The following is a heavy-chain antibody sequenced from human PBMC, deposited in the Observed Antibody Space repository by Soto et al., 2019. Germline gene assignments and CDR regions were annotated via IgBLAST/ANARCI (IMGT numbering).Heavy chain of an antibody. D-gene: IGHD3-3*01. CDR1: GFTFSTCA. CDR2: MSATGDEI. V-gene: IGHV3-23*01. CDR3: AQGVFRQTLSXY. J-gene: IGHJ4*02. Sequence: PGGSLRLSCAASGFTFSTCAMSWVRQAPGRGLEWVSSMSATGDEIYYIDSVKGRFTISRDNSKNTLYLQMNSLRAEDTAIYYCAQGVFRQTLSXYWDQGTLVTVSS.